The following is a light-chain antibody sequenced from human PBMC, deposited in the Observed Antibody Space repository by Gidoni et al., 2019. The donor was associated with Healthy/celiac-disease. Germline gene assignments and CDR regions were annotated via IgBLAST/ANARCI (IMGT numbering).Light chain of an antibody. V-gene: IGKV3-15*01. CDR3: QQYNNWPPIT. CDR2: GAS. Sequence: EIVMTQSPATLSVSPGERATLSCRASQSVSSNLAWYQQKPGQAPRHLIYGASTRAAGDPARFSGSGSGTEFTLTISSLQSEDFAVYYCQQYNNWPPITFGQXTRLEIK. J-gene: IGKJ5*01. CDR1: QSVSSN.